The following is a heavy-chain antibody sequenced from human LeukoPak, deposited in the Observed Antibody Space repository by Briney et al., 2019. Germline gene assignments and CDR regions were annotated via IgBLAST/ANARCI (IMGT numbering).Heavy chain of an antibody. D-gene: IGHD1-26*01. CDR1: GGSISSGSYY. Sequence: PSQTLSLICTVSGGSISSGSYYWSWIRQPAGKGLEWIGRIYTSGSTNYNPSLKSRVPISVDTSKNQFSLKLSSVTAADTAVYYCARIVGATIDYWGQGTLVTVSS. CDR2: IYTSGST. CDR3: ARIVGATIDY. J-gene: IGHJ4*02. V-gene: IGHV4-61*02.